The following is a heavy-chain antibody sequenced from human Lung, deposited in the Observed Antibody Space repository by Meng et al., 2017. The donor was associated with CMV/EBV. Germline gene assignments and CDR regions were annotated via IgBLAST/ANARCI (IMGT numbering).Heavy chain of an antibody. CDR2: ISYDEKNK. J-gene: IGHJ3*02. D-gene: IGHD3-3*01. CDR3: ARDSVLRFLEWLSGSGGAVDI. CDR1: GFTFSSYA. Sequence: GGSLRLXCVGSGFTFSSYALHWVRQAPGKGLEWVALISYDEKNKYYADSVKGRFTISRDNSRNTLYLQMSSLRVEDTAVYYCARDSVLRFLEWLSGSGGAVDIWGQGTMVTVSS. V-gene: IGHV3-30*04.